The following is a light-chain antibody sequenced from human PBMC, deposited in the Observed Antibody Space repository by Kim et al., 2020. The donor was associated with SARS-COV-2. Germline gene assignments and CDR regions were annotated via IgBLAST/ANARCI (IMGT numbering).Light chain of an antibody. Sequence: IRMTQSPSSFSASTGDRVTITCRASQNIGTSLALYQQKPGKAPKLLIYDVSTLQSGVPSGFSGSGSGTDFTLTINYLQSEDFATYFCQQYSNYPWTFGQGTKVDIK. CDR2: DVS. CDR1: QNIGTS. J-gene: IGKJ1*01. CDR3: QQYSNYPWT. V-gene: IGKV1-8*01.